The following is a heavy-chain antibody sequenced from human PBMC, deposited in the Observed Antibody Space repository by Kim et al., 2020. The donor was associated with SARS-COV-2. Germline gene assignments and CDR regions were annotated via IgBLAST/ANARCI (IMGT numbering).Heavy chain of an antibody. Sequence: GGSLRLSCAASGFTFSSYSMNWVRQAPGKGLEWVSSISSSSSYIYYADSVKGRFTISRDNAKNSLYLQMNSLRAEDTAVYYCARSATHYYDSSGYYPRHFAYWGQGTLVTVSS. V-gene: IGHV3-21*01. D-gene: IGHD3-22*01. CDR1: GFTFSSYS. CDR3: ARSATHYYDSSGYYPRHFAY. J-gene: IGHJ4*02. CDR2: ISSSSSYI.